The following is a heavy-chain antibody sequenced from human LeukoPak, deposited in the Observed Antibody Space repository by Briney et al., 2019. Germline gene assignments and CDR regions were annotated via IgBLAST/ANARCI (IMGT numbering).Heavy chain of an antibody. CDR3: AAGAGITRY. D-gene: IGHD3-10*01. Sequence: PGRSLRLSCAASGLTFYDYAMPWVRQAPGKGLEWVSGITWNSGSIAYADSVKGRFTISRDNAKNSLYPQVNSLRSEDTALYYCAAGAGITRYWGQGTLVTVSS. V-gene: IGHV3-9*01. J-gene: IGHJ4*02. CDR1: GLTFYDYA. CDR2: ITWNSGSI.